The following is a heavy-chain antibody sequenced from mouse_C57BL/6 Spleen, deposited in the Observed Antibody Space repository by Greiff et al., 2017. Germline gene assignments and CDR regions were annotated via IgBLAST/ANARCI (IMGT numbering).Heavy chain of an antibody. D-gene: IGHD2-3*01. CDR1: GYTFTSYW. CDR3: ARNYRWLLYYCDD. Sequence: QVQLKQSGAELVKPGASVKMSCKASGYTFTSYWITWVKQRPGQGLEWIGDIYPGSGSTNYNEKFKSKATLTVDTSSSTAYMQLSSLTSEDSAVYYCARNYRWLLYYCDDWGQGTTLTVSS. J-gene: IGHJ2*01. CDR2: IYPGSGST. V-gene: IGHV1-55*01.